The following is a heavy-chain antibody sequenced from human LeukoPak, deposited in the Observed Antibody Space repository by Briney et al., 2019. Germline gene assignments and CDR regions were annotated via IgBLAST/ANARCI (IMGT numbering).Heavy chain of an antibody. Sequence: SETLSLTCTVSVGSISSYHWNWIRQPPGKGLEWIGYIYYSGSSNYNPSLKSRVTISVDMSKNQVSLKLRSVTAADTAVYYCAKAESTVVTAMDYWGQGTLVTVSS. D-gene: IGHD2-21*02. CDR3: AKAESTVVTAMDY. V-gene: IGHV4-59*01. CDR1: VGSISSYH. CDR2: IYYSGSS. J-gene: IGHJ4*02.